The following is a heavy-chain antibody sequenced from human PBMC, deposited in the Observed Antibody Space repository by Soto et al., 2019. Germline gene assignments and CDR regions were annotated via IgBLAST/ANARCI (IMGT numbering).Heavy chain of an antibody. CDR1: GGTFSSYA. Sequence: SVKVSCKASGGTFSSYAISWVRQAPGQGLEWMGGIIPIFGTANYAQKFQGRVTITADESTSTAYMELSSLRSEDTAVYYCARDEVDYYGSGSYYHYYYYGMDVWGQ. D-gene: IGHD3-10*01. V-gene: IGHV1-69*13. J-gene: IGHJ6*02. CDR2: IIPIFGTA. CDR3: ARDEVDYYGSGSYYHYYYYGMDV.